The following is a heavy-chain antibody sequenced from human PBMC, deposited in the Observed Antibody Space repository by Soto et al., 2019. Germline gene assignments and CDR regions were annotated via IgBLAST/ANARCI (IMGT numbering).Heavy chain of an antibody. J-gene: IGHJ4*02. V-gene: IGHV1-8*01. CDR1: GYTFTSYD. Sequence: QVQLVQSGAEVKKPGASVKVSCKASGYTFTSYDINWVRQATGQGLEWMGWMNPNSGNTGYAQKFQGRVTMHRNTSISTAYMELSSLRSEDTAVYYCARGIYYGSGSYYIFDYWGQGTLVPVSS. CDR2: MNPNSGNT. D-gene: IGHD3-10*01. CDR3: ARGIYYGSGSYYIFDY.